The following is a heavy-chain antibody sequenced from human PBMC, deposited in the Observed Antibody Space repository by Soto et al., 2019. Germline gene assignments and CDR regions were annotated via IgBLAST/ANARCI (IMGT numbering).Heavy chain of an antibody. CDR1: GGSISSSSYY. CDR3: ARQLAGSYYRAEYFQH. J-gene: IGHJ1*01. CDR2: IYYSGST. Sequence: SETLSLTCTVSGGSISSSSYYWGWIRQPPGKGLEWIGSIYYSGSTCYNPSLESRVTISVDTSKNQFSLKLSSVTAADTAVYYCARQLAGSYYRAEYFQHWGQGTLVTVSS. D-gene: IGHD3-10*01. V-gene: IGHV4-39*01.